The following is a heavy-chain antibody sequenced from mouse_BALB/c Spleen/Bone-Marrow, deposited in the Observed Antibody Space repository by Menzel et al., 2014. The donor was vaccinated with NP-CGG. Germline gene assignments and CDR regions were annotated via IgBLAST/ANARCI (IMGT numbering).Heavy chain of an antibody. J-gene: IGHJ3*01. Sequence: SGAELVKPGASVKLSCTASGFNIKDTYMHWVKQRPEQGLEWIGRIDPANGNNKYDPKFQGKATITADTSSNTSYLQLSSLTSEATAVYYCAKYYYGNSLFAYWGQGALVTVSA. D-gene: IGHD1-1*01. CDR3: AKYYYGNSLFAY. V-gene: IGHV14-3*02. CDR2: IDPANGNN. CDR1: GFNIKDTY.